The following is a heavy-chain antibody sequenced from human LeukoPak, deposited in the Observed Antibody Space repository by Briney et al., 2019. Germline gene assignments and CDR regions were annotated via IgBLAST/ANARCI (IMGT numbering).Heavy chain of an antibody. D-gene: IGHD6-19*01. J-gene: IGHJ4*02. CDR1: GFTFDDYG. V-gene: IGHV3-20*04. CDR2: INWNGGST. CDR3: ASATGEQWLELFDY. Sequence: PGGSLRLPCAASGFTFDDYGMSWVRQAPGKGLEWVSGINWNGGSTGYADSVKGRFTISRDNAKNSLYLQMNSLRAEDTALYYCASATGEQWLELFDYWGQGTLVTVSS.